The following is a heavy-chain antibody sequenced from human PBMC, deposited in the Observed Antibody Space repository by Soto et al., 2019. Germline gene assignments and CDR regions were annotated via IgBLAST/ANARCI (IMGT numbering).Heavy chain of an antibody. CDR2: IWYDGSNK. V-gene: IGHV3-33*01. CDR1: GFTFSSYG. J-gene: IGHJ4*02. D-gene: IGHD6-19*01. CDR3: ARSYSSGWFGHALFDY. Sequence: GGSLRLSCAASGFTFSSYGMHWVRQAPGKGLEWVAVIWYDGSNKYYADSVKGRFTISRDNSKNTLYLQMNSLRAEDTAVYYCARSYSSGWFGHALFDYWGQGTLVTVSS.